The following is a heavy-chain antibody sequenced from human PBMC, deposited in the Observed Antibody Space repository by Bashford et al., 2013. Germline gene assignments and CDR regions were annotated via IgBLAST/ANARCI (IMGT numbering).Heavy chain of an antibody. J-gene: IGHJ3*02. Sequence: ASVKVSCKASGYTFTGYFMHWVRQAPGQGLEWMGWINPNSGATNSAQKFQGRVTITADESTSTAYMELSSLRSEDTAVYYCARERITIFGVADYDAFDIWGQGTMVTVSS. CDR3: ARERITIFGVADYDAFDI. V-gene: IGHV1-2*02. CDR2: INPNSGAT. D-gene: IGHD3-3*01. CDR1: GYTFTGYF.